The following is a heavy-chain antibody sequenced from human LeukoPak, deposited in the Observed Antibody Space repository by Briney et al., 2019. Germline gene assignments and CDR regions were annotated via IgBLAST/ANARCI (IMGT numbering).Heavy chain of an antibody. CDR2: ISGSGGST. CDR1: GFTFSSYA. V-gene: IGHV3-23*01. CDR3: AKGVRQLGSRGYYYYYMDV. J-gene: IGHJ6*03. Sequence: GGSLRLSCAASGFTFSSYAMSWVRQAPGKGLEWVSAISGSGGSTYYADSVKGRFTISRDNSKNTLYLQMNCLRAEDTAVYYCAKGVRQLGSRGYYYYYMDVWGKGTTVTVSS. D-gene: IGHD1-1*01.